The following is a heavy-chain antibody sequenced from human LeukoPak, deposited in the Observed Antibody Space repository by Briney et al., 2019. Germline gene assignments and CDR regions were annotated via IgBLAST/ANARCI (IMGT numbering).Heavy chain of an antibody. D-gene: IGHD5-12*01. CDR3: ARHPSYSSYTWFDP. CDR1: GGSINRYY. CDR2: IYSSGST. Sequence: SETLSLTCTVSGGSINRYYWRWIRQPPGKGLEWIGYIYSSGSTNYNPSLKSRVNISLDTSKNQFSLKLSSVAAADTAVYYCARHPSYSSYTWFDPWGQGTRVTVSS. V-gene: IGHV4-59*08. J-gene: IGHJ5*02.